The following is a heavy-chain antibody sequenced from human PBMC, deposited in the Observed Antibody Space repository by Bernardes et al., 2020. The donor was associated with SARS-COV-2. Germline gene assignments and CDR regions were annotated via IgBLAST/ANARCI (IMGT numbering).Heavy chain of an antibody. Sequence: SETLSLTCTVSGGSISSYYWSWIRQPPGKGLEWIGYIYYSGSTNYNPSLKSRVTISVDTSKNQFSLKLSSVTAADTAVYYCARDPRRWLQSPHYYFDYWGQGTLVTVSS. J-gene: IGHJ4*02. V-gene: IGHV4-59*01. D-gene: IGHD5-12*01. CDR1: GGSISSYY. CDR2: IYYSGST. CDR3: ARDPRRWLQSPHYYFDY.